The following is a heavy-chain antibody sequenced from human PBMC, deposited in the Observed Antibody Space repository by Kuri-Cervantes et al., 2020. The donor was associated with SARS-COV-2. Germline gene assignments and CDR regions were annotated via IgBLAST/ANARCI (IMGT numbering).Heavy chain of an antibody. Sequence: GESLKISCVASGFTFSTSSMNWVRQVPGKGLEWVAVISYDGSNKYYADSVKGRFTISRDNSKNTLYLQMNSLRAEDTAVYYCARAGLTAHQSRYFGLYYYMDVWGKGTTVTVSS. CDR1: GFTFSTSS. V-gene: IGHV3-30*03. J-gene: IGHJ6*03. CDR3: ARAGLTAHQSRYFGLYYYMDV. CDR2: ISYDGSNK. D-gene: IGHD3/OR15-3a*01.